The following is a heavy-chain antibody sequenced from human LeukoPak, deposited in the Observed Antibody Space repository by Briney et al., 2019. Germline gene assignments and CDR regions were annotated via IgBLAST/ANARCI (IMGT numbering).Heavy chain of an antibody. CDR2: INHSGST. CDR1: GGSFSGYY. D-gene: IGHD2-15*01. J-gene: IGHJ3*02. V-gene: IGHV4-34*01. Sequence: SVTLSLTCAVYGGSFSGYYWSWIRQPPGKGLEWIGEINHSGSTNYNPSLKSRVTMSVDTSKNQFSLKLSSVTAADTAVYYCAREPPHYCSGGSCYPADAFDIWGQGTMVTVSS. CDR3: AREPPHYCSGGSCYPADAFDI.